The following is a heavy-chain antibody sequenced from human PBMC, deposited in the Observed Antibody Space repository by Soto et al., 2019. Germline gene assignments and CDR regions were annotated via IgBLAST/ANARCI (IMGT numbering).Heavy chain of an antibody. CDR2: INPAGGTT. CDR1: GYSFTSTY. D-gene: IGHD2-21*02. J-gene: IGHJ4*02. CDR3: ALKVVTYYDN. Sequence: QVQLVQSGAEVKKPGASVRISCRASGYSFTSTYVHWVRQAPGHGPEWMGIINPAGGTTYYAQKFQGRLTITSDTSTDTVFMDLNDLTSEDTAVYFCALKVVTYYDNWGQGTLLTVSS. V-gene: IGHV1-46*01.